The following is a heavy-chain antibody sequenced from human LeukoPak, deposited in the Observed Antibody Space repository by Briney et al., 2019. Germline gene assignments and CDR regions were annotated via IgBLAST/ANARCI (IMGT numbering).Heavy chain of an antibody. D-gene: IGHD3-22*01. CDR2: INIDGSSL. CDR3: ARRINYYDSSGYYYVRYFDS. Sequence: PGGSLRLSCAASRFTFSSYWMYWVRQAPGKRPVWVARINIDGSSLNYADSVKGRFTISRDNAKNTLYLQMNSLGAEDTAVYYCARRINYYDSSGYYYVRYFDSWGQGALVAVSS. J-gene: IGHJ4*02. CDR1: RFTFSSYW. V-gene: IGHV3-74*01.